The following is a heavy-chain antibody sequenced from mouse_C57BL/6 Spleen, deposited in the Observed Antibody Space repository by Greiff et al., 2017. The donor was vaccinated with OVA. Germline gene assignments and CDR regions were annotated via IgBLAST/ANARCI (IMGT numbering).Heavy chain of an antibody. V-gene: IGHV1-18*01. J-gene: IGHJ3*01. CDR3: ARSYYGSRTGFAY. CDR2: INPNNGGT. D-gene: IGHD1-1*01. CDR1: GYTFTDYN. Sequence: DVKLVESGPELVKPGASVKIPCKASGYTFTDYNMDWVKQSHGKSLEWIGDINPNNGGTIYNQKFKGKATLTVDKSSSTAYMELRSLTSEDTAVYYCARSYYGSRTGFAYWGQGTLVTVSA.